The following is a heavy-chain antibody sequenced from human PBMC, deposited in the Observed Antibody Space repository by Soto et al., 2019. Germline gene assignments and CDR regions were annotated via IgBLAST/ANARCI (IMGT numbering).Heavy chain of an antibody. CDR1: GGSISSGGYY. V-gene: IGHV4-31*03. CDR3: AREGRGNYYGMDV. J-gene: IGHJ6*02. Sequence: SETLSLTCTVSGGSISSGGYYWSWIRQHPGKGLEWIGYIYYSGSTYYNPSLKSRVTISVDTSKNQFSLKLSSVTAADTAVYYCAREGRGNYYGMDVWGQGTTVTVSS. CDR2: IYYSGST.